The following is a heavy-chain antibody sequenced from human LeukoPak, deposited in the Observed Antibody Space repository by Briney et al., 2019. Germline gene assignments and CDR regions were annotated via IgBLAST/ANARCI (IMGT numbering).Heavy chain of an antibody. CDR3: ARRAELGMRYFDY. D-gene: IGHD1-26*01. Sequence: GESLKISCKGSGYSFTSYWIGWVRQMPGKGLEWMAIIYCDGSKSTYSPSFQSQVTISVDKSTSIAYLQWNSLKASDTAMYFCARRAELGMRYFDYWGQGALLTVSS. J-gene: IGHJ4*02. CDR2: IYCDGSKS. V-gene: IGHV5-51*01. CDR1: GYSFTSYW.